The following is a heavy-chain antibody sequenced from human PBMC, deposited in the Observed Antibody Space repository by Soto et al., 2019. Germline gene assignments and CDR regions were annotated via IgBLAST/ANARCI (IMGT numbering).Heavy chain of an antibody. CDR1: GYTFSSYA. V-gene: IGHV1-18*01. J-gene: IGHJ4*02. D-gene: IGHD3-22*01. CDR3: ARDPRVYYDSSGYYWVY. Sequence: QVQLVQSGPEVKKPGASVKVSCKASGYTFSSYAISWVRQAPGQGLEWMGWISAYNGNTNYAQNFQGRVTMTTDTSTRTDYMEVRSLRSDGTAVCYCARDPRVYYDSSGYYWVYWGQGTLVTVSS. CDR2: ISAYNGNT.